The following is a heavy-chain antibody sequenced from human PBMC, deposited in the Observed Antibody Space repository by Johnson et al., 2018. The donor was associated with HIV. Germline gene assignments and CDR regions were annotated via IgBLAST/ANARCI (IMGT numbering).Heavy chain of an antibody. CDR3: ARLYYYDSSGYYVGAFDI. CDR2: ISYDGSNK. V-gene: IGHV3-30*19. Sequence: QVQLVESGGGVVQPGRSLRLSCAASGLTFSSYGMHWVRQAPGKGLEWVAVISYDGSNKYYADSVKGRLTISRDNSKNTLYLQMNSLRAEDTAVYYCARLYYYDSSGYYVGAFDIWGQGTMVTVSS. CDR1: GLTFSSYG. J-gene: IGHJ3*02. D-gene: IGHD3-22*01.